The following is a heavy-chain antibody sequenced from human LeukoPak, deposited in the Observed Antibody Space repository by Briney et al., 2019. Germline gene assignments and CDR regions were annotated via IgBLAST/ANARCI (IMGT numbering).Heavy chain of an antibody. CDR1: GFTFSSYW. J-gene: IGHJ5*02. CDR3: TTGRVISYCGGDCYWFDP. Sequence: GGSLRLSCAASGFTFSSYWMHWVRQAPGKGLVWVSRIKSDGSITSYADSVKGRFTISRDNAKNTLFLQMNSLKPEDTAVYFCTTGRVISYCGGDCYWFDPWGQGTLVTVSS. V-gene: IGHV3-74*01. D-gene: IGHD2-21*02. CDR2: IKSDGSIT.